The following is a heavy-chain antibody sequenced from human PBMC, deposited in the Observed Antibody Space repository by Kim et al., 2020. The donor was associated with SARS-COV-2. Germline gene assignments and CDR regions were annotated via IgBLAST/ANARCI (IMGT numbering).Heavy chain of an antibody. CDR1: DGSINNYY. CDR2: IYYTGTT. J-gene: IGHJ4*02. Sequence: SETLSLTCTVSDGSINNYYWSWIRQPPGKGLEWIGCIYYTGTTNYNPSLKSRVTISVDTAKNQFSLSLSSVTAADTAMYYCARTRITMFRGAVILGDHFDYWGQGRLVTVSS. V-gene: IGHV4-59*13. D-gene: IGHD3-10*01. CDR3: ARTRITMFRGAVILGDHFDY.